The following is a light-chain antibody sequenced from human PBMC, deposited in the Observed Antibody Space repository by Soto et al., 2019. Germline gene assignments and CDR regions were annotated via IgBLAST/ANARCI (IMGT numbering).Light chain of an antibody. V-gene: IGLV2-8*01. Sequence: QSALTQPPSASGSPGQSVTISCTGISSDVGHYNYVSWYQQHPGKAPKLMMYEVSKRPSGVPDRFSGSKSGNTASLTVSRLQAEDEADYYCSSYAGGNRVFGPGTKLTVL. CDR3: SSYAGGNRV. J-gene: IGLJ1*01. CDR2: EVS. CDR1: SSDVGHYNY.